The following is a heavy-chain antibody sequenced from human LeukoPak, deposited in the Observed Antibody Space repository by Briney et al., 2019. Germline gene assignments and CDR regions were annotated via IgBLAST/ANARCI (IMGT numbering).Heavy chain of an antibody. Sequence: PSETLSLTCTVSGGSSSSYYWSWIRQPAGKGLEWIGRIYTSGSTNYNPSLKSRVTMSVDTSKNQFSLKLSSVTAADTAVYYCAGYTYYYDSSGYGDDAFDIWGQGTMVTVSS. CDR1: GGSSSSYY. J-gene: IGHJ3*02. D-gene: IGHD3-22*01. CDR3: AGYTYYYDSSGYGDDAFDI. V-gene: IGHV4-4*07. CDR2: IYTSGST.